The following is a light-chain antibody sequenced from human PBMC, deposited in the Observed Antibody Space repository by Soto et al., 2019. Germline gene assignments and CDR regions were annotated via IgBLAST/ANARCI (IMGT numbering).Light chain of an antibody. V-gene: IGKV1-9*01. CDR1: QGIRSY. CDR2: GAS. Sequence: DIPLTQSPSFLSASVGDRVTITCRASQGIRSYLAWYQQRPGKAPELLIYGASTLRPGGASRFIGSGAGTECTRTISSLQPEDFATCFGQQLNAFAPFFTFGPGTKGDI. CDR3: QQLNAFAPFFT. J-gene: IGKJ3*01.